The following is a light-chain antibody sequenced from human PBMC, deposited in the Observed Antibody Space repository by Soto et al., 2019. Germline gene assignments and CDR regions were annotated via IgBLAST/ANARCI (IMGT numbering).Light chain of an antibody. V-gene: IGKV1-5*03. Sequence: DIQMTQSPSTLSASVGDRVTITCRASQSISTWLAWYQQKPGKAPKLLMYKASSLEGGVPSRLSGSGSGTEFNITISSLQPDDFATYYCQQYNTYPLTFGGGTTVDIK. J-gene: IGKJ4*01. CDR1: QSISTW. CDR3: QQYNTYPLT. CDR2: KAS.